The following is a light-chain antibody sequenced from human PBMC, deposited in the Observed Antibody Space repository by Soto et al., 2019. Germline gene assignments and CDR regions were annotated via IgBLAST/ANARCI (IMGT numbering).Light chain of an antibody. J-gene: IGLJ3*02. Sequence: QSVLTQPASVSASPGQSITISCTGTSTDVGNSKYVSWCQHHPGKAPKLIIYEVSNRPSGVSNRFSGSKSGSTASLTISGLQAEDEADYYCISYTTSSTGVFGGGTKLTVL. CDR2: EVS. V-gene: IGLV2-14*01. CDR3: ISYTTSSTGV. CDR1: STDVGNSKY.